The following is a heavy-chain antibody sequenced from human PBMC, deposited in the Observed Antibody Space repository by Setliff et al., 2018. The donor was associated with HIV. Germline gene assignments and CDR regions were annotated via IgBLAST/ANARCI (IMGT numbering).Heavy chain of an antibody. V-gene: IGHV1-18*01. CDR3: AKCSEMLGTPATSSGYYCGWFDP. J-gene: IGHJ5*02. CDR1: GYIFATYG. D-gene: IGHD3-22*01. Sequence: ASVKVSCKATGYIFATYGISWVRQAPGQGLEWMGWINTKSGYTKYVQTFEGRVTMTTDTSTSTAYMDLRSLRSDDTAVYYCAKCSEMLGTPATSSGYYCGWFDPWGQGTLVTVSS. CDR2: INTKSGYT.